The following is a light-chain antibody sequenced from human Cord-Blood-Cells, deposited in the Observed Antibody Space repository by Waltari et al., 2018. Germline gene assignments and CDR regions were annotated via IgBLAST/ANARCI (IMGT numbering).Light chain of an antibody. CDR3: SSYTSRSTWV. CDR1: CSDVGGCNS. J-gene: IGLJ3*02. V-gene: IGLV2-14*01. CDR2: EIS. Sequence: QSALTLPASVSGCLGQWCSIPCTGWCSDVGGCNSVSWYQKDPGKAPKLMIYEISKRPSGVSNRLPGSKSGKTASQTISALQAEDEADYYCSSYTSRSTWVFGGGTKLTVL.